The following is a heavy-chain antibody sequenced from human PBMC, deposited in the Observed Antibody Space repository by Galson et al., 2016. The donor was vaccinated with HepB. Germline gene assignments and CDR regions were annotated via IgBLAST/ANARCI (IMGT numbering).Heavy chain of an antibody. Sequence: SVKVSCKASGYIFISYGINWVRQAPGQGLEWMGWISPYNGNTNYAQNVQGRVTLTSDTSTSTTYMELRSLRSDDTAVYYCAKERAHYDVLTGYLPYFDYWGQGTLVTVSS. CDR2: ISPYNGNT. CDR1: GYIFISYG. V-gene: IGHV1-18*01. J-gene: IGHJ4*02. D-gene: IGHD3-9*01. CDR3: AKERAHYDVLTGYLPYFDY.